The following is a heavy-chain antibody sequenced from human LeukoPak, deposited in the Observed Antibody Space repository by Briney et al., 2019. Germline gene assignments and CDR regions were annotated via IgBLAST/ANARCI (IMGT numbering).Heavy chain of an antibody. CDR2: ISSSGSTI. CDR3: AREAYDSSGYYYCFDY. Sequence: GGSLRLSCAASGFTFSDYYMSWIRQAPGKGLEWVSYISSSGSTIYYADSVKGRFTISRDNAKNSLYLQMNSLRAEDTAVYYCAREAYDSSGYYYCFDYWGQGTLVTVSS. V-gene: IGHV3-11*04. J-gene: IGHJ4*02. D-gene: IGHD3-22*01. CDR1: GFTFSDYY.